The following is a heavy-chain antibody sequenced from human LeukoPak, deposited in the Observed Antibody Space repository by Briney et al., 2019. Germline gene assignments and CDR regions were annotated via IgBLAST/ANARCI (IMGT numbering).Heavy chain of an antibody. CDR2: INPNSGGT. D-gene: IGHD3-22*01. V-gene: IGHV1-2*02. CDR3: ARSKRDYYDSSGLSGYYFDY. CDR1: GYTFTSYY. J-gene: IGHJ4*02. Sequence: GASVKVSCKASGYTFTSYYMHWVRQAPGQGLEWMGWINPNSGGTNYAQKFQGRVTMTRDTSISTAYMELSRLRSDDTAVYYCARSKRDYYDSSGLSGYYFDYWGQGTLVTVSS.